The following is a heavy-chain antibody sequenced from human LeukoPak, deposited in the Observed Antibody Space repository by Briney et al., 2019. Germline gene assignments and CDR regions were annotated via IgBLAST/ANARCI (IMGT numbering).Heavy chain of an antibody. Sequence: ASVQVSCKASRYIFTRYYMHWVRQPPGQGREGMGWINSNSGGTNYAQKFQGRVTMTRDTSISTAHMELSRLRSDDTAVYYCARWEESSDWGQGTLVTVSS. V-gene: IGHV1-2*02. CDR3: ARWEESSD. D-gene: IGHD1-26*01. J-gene: IGHJ4*02. CDR2: INSNSGGT. CDR1: RYIFTRYY.